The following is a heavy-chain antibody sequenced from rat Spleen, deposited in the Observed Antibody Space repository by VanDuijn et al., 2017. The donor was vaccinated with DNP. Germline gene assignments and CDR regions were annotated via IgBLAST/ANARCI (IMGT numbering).Heavy chain of an antibody. CDR1: GFTFSDYN. Sequence: EVQLVESGGGLVQPGRSLKLSCAASGFTFSDYNMAWVRQTPKKGLEWVATITNSGDSIDYRDSVKGRFTISRDNAKSTLYLQMDSLRSEDTATYYCTTGGNNPFPYWGQGTLVTVSS. CDR2: ITNSGDSI. CDR3: TTGGNNPFPY. D-gene: IGHD1-10*01. V-gene: IGHV5S10*01. J-gene: IGHJ3*01.